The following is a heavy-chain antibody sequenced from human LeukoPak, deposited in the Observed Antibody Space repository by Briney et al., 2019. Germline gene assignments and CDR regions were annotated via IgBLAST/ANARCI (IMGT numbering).Heavy chain of an antibody. V-gene: IGHV3-48*03. D-gene: IGHD1-7*01. CDR1: GFTFSSYE. Sequence: GGSLRLSCAASGFTFSSYEMNWVRQAPGKGLEWVSYISSSGSTIYYADSVKGRFTISRDNAKNSLYLQMNSLRAEDTAVYYCASEYNWNYWSFDTWGQGTMVTVSS. CDR3: ASEYNWNYWSFDT. J-gene: IGHJ3*02. CDR2: ISSSGSTI.